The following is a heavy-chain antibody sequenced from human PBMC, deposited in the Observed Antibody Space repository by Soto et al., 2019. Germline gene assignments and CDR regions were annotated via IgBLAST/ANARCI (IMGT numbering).Heavy chain of an antibody. D-gene: IGHD3-3*01. J-gene: IGHJ3*02. CDR2: IIPIFGTA. CDR3: AREYYDFWSGYYGAFDI. Sequence: SVKVSCKASGGTFSSYAISWVRQAPGQGLEWMGGIIPIFGTANYAQKFQGRVTITADESTSTAYMELSSLRSEDTAVYYCAREYYDFWSGYYGAFDIWGQGTMVTVSS. V-gene: IGHV1-69*13. CDR1: GGTFSSYA.